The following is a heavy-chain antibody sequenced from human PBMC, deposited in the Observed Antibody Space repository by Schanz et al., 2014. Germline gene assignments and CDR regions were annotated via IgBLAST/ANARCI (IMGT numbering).Heavy chain of an antibody. Sequence: QVQLVQSGAEVKKPGASVKVSCKASGYTFTSYGITWVRQAPGQGLEWMGWINGYNGHTLYAQNFQGRVTITADKSTSTAYMELTSLRSEDTAVYYCAGTYCSSTSCYTGYYYMDVWGKGTTVTVSS. CDR3: AGTYCSSTSCYTGYYYMDV. CDR2: INGYNGHT. CDR1: GYTFTSYG. J-gene: IGHJ6*03. D-gene: IGHD2-2*02. V-gene: IGHV1-18*01.